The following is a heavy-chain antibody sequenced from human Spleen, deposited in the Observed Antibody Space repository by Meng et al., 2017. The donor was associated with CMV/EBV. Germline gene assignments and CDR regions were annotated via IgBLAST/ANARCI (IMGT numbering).Heavy chain of an antibody. CDR3: ARDNTIFGVIMGDAFDI. V-gene: IGHV3-21*01. CDR2: ISSSSNYL. J-gene: IGHJ3*02. Sequence: GESLKISCAASGFTFSPYNMNWVRQAPGKGLEWVSFISSSSNYLYYADSVKGRFIISRDNAKNSLYLQMNSLRAEDTAVYYCARDNTIFGVIMGDAFDIWGQGTMVTVSS. CDR1: GFTFSPYN. D-gene: IGHD3-3*01.